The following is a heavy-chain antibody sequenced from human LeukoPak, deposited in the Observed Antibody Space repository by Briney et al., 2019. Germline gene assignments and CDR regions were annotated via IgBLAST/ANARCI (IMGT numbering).Heavy chain of an antibody. CDR3: ARQTAMGRSGDY. V-gene: IGHV5-51*01. CDR2: IDPSDSDT. Sequence: GESLKISCKASGYSFTTYWIGWVRQMPGKGLEWMGIIDPSDSDTRYNPPFQGQVTISADKSLTTAYLQWNSLKASDTALYYCARQTAMGRSGDYWGQGTLVTVSS. J-gene: IGHJ4*02. CDR1: GYSFTTYW. D-gene: IGHD5-18*01.